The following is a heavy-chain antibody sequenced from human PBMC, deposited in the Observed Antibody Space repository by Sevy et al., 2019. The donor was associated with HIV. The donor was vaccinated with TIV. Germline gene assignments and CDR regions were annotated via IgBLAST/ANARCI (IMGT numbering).Heavy chain of an antibody. Sequence: GGSLRLSCAASGFTFSSYAMSWVRQAPGKGLEWVSAISGTGGSTSYADSVKGRFTISRDNSKITLYLQMNSLRAEDTAVYYCAKEGGYSYGNLGMDFWGQGTTVTVSS. CDR2: ISGTGGST. J-gene: IGHJ6*01. V-gene: IGHV3-23*01. CDR3: AKEGGYSYGNLGMDF. D-gene: IGHD5-18*01. CDR1: GFTFSSYA.